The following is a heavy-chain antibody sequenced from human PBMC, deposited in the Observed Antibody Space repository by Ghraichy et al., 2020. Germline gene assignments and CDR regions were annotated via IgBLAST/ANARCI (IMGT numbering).Heavy chain of an antibody. D-gene: IGHD3-22*01. V-gene: IGHV4-61*01. J-gene: IGHJ4*02. Sequence: SETLSLTCTVSGGSVSSGSYYWSWIRQPPGKGLEWIGYIYYSGSTNYNPSLKSRVTISVDTSKNQFSLKLSSVTAADTAVYYCARDSSMYYDSSGYSYFDYWGQGTLVTVSS. CDR2: IYYSGST. CDR1: GGSVSSGSYY. CDR3: ARDSSMYYDSSGYSYFDY.